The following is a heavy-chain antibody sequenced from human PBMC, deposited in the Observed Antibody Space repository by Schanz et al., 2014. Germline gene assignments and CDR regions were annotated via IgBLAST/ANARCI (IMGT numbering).Heavy chain of an antibody. V-gene: IGHV3-7*05. CDR1: TFTFSSDC. CDR3: TRDVRLDRRGNWFDP. CDR2: IKEDGSVK. Sequence: EVQLVESGGGLVQPGGSLRLSCAASTFTFSSDCMSWVRQAPGKGLEWVANIKEDGSVKDYVDSVKGRFTISRDNSKNLLYLQMNSLRAEDTAVYYCTRDVRLDRRGNWFDPWGQGTLXTVSS. D-gene: IGHD1-1*01. J-gene: IGHJ5*02.